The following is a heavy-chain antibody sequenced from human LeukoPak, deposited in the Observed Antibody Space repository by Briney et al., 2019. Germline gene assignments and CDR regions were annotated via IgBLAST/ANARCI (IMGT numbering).Heavy chain of an antibody. CDR3: TRRLDD. CDR2: IKHDESEK. J-gene: IGHJ4*02. Sequence: GGSLRLSCAASGFTFSNHYMSWVRQAPGKGLEWVADIKHDESEKNYLDSVKGRFTISRDNAQNSLYLQMNGLRVEDTAVYYCTRRLDDWGQGTLVTVSS. CDR1: GFTFSNHY. D-gene: IGHD3-16*01. V-gene: IGHV3-7*01.